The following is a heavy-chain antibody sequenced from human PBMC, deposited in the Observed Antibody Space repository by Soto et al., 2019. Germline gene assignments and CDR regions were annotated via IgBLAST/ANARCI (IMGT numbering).Heavy chain of an antibody. D-gene: IGHD2-2*01. CDR1: GGTFSSYT. CDR2: IIPILGIA. Sequence: QVQLVQSGAEVKKPGSSVKVSCKASGGTFSSYTISWVRQAPGQGLEWMGRIIPILGIANYAQKFQGRVTITADKSTSTDYMELSSLRSEDTAVYYCARAPAPYYYYGMDVWGQGTTVTVSS. J-gene: IGHJ6*02. V-gene: IGHV1-69*02. CDR3: ARAPAPYYYYGMDV.